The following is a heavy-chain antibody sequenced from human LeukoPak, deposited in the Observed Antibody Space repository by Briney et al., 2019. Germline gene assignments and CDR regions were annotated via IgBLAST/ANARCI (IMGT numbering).Heavy chain of an antibody. V-gene: IGHV1-8*01. J-gene: IGHJ3*02. CDR2: MNPNSGNT. Sequence: ASVKVSCKASGYTFTSYDINWVRQATGQGLEWMGWMNPNSGNTGYAQKFQGRVTMTRNTSISTAYMEPSSLRSEDTAVYYCATDILTGSDAFDIWGQGTMVTVSS. CDR1: GYTFTSYD. CDR3: ATDILTGSDAFDI. D-gene: IGHD3-9*01.